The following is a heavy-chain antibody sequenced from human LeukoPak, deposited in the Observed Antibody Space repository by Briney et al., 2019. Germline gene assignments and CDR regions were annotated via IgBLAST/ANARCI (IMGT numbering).Heavy chain of an antibody. J-gene: IGHJ4*02. V-gene: IGHV4-59*01. Sequence: SETLSLTCTVSGGSISSYYWNWIRQPPGKGLEWIGYISYSGSANYNPSLKSRVTISVDTSKNQFSLKLSSVTAAGTAVYYCARGADSSGYYSIFYFDYWGQGTLVTVFS. CDR1: GGSISSYY. CDR3: ARGADSSGYYSIFYFDY. CDR2: ISYSGSA. D-gene: IGHD3-22*01.